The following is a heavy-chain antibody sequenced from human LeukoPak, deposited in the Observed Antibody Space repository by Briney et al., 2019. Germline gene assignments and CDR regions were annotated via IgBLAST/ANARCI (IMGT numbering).Heavy chain of an antibody. J-gene: IGHJ4*02. Sequence: GESLRLSCAASGFTFSSYWMSWVRQAPGKGLEWVANIKQDGSEKYYVDSVKGRFTISRDNAKNSLYLQMNSLRAEDTAVYYCARDFYDYVWGSYHFDYWGQGTLVTVSS. V-gene: IGHV3-7*01. CDR3: ARDFYDYVWGSYHFDY. CDR2: IKQDGSEK. D-gene: IGHD3-16*02. CDR1: GFTFSSYW.